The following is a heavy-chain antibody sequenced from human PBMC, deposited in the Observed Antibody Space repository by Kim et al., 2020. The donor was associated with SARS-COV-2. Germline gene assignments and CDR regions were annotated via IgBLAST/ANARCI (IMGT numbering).Heavy chain of an antibody. CDR1: GGTFSSYA. CDR3: AINVEMATMIDY. Sequence: SVKVSCKASGGTFSSYAISWVRQAPGQGLEWMGRIIPILGIANYAQKFQGRVTITADKSTSTAYMELSSLRSEDTAVYYCAINVEMATMIDYWGQGTLVTVSS. D-gene: IGHD5-12*01. V-gene: IGHV1-69*04. CDR2: IIPILGIA. J-gene: IGHJ4*02.